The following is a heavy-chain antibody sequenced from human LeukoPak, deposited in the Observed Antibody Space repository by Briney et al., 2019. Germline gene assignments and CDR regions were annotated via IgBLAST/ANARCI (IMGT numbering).Heavy chain of an antibody. CDR2: IIPIFGTA. V-gene: IGHV1-69*13. CDR1: GYTFTNYG. D-gene: IGHD2-15*01. Sequence: ASVKVSCKASGYTFTNYGISWVRQAPGQGLEWMGGIIPIFGTANYAQKFQGRVTITADESTSTAYMELSSLRSEDTAVYYRASGRSGYFDYWGQGTLVTVSS. J-gene: IGHJ4*02. CDR3: ASGRSGYFDY.